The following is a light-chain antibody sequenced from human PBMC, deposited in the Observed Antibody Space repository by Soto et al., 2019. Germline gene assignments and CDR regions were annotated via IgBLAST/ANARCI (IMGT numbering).Light chain of an antibody. CDR3: VAWDDRLNGWV. J-gene: IGLJ3*02. V-gene: IGLV1-44*01. CDR1: NSNIGSNT. Sequence: QSVLIQPPSASGTPGQRVTISRSGRNSNIGSNTVSWYHQVPATAPKVVIYSSDQRPSGVPDRLSAAKSGSSASLAISGLQSADEGDYYCVAWDDRLNGWVFGGGTKLTVL. CDR2: SSD.